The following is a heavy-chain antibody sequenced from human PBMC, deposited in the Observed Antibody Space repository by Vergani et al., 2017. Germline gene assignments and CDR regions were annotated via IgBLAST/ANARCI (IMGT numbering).Heavy chain of an antibody. V-gene: IGHV3-21*01. Sequence: EVQLVESGGGLVQPGRSLRLSCAASGFTFDDYAMHWVRQAPGKGLEWVSSISSSSSYIYYADSVKGRFTISRDNAKNSLYLQMNSLRAEDTAVYYCTRIFGAYCGGDCYSAYWGQGTLVTVSS. CDR2: ISSSSSYI. D-gene: IGHD2-21*02. CDR1: GFTFDDYA. J-gene: IGHJ4*02. CDR3: TRIFGAYCGGDCYSAY.